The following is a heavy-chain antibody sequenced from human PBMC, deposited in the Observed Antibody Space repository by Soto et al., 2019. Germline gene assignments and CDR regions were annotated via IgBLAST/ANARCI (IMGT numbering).Heavy chain of an antibody. D-gene: IGHD2-15*01. J-gene: IGHJ5*02. CDR3: ARHESSAVVAAFVWFDP. V-gene: IGHV5-51*01. CDR1: GYSFTSYW. Sequence: GETLKISCKGSGYSFTSYWIGWVRQMPGKGLEWMGIIYPGDSDTRYSPSFQGQVTISADKSISTAYLQWSSLKASDTAMYYCARHESSAVVAAFVWFDPWGQGTLVTVSS. CDR2: IYPGDSDT.